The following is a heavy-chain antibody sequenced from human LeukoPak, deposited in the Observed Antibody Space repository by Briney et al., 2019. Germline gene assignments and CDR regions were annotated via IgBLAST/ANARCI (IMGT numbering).Heavy chain of an antibody. J-gene: IGHJ4*02. D-gene: IGHD2-21*01. CDR1: GFTFSSYS. Sequence: GGSLRLSCAASGFTFSSYSMNWVRQAPGKGLEWVAVIWYDGSNKYYADSVKGRFTISRDNSKNTLYLQMNSLRAEDTAVYYCARDLLGVDYWGQGTLVTVSS. CDR2: IWYDGSNK. V-gene: IGHV3-33*08. CDR3: ARDLLGVDY.